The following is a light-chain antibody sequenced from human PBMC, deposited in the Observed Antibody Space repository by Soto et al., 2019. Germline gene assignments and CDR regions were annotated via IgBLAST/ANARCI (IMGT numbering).Light chain of an antibody. CDR3: QQRSNWPPAT. CDR1: QCVSSY. J-gene: IGKJ4*01. CDR2: DAS. V-gene: IGKV3-11*01. Sequence: EIVLTQSPATLSLSPGERATLSCRASQCVSSYLAWYQQKPGQAPRLLIYDASNRATGIPARFSGSGSVTDFTLTISSLEPEDFAVYYCQQRSNWPPATFGGGTKVDIK.